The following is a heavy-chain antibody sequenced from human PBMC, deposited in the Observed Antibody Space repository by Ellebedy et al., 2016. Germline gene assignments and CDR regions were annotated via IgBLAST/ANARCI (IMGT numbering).Heavy chain of an antibody. D-gene: IGHD5-12*01. CDR3: ARGSGGVATMSH. Sequence: SETLSLXXTVSGGSISSYYWSWIRQPPGKGLEWIGYIYYSGSTIYSPSLKSRVTISLDTSKNQFSLNLSSVTAADTAVYYCARGSGGVATMSHWGQGTLVTVSS. J-gene: IGHJ4*02. CDR2: IYYSGST. CDR1: GGSISSYY. V-gene: IGHV4-59*01.